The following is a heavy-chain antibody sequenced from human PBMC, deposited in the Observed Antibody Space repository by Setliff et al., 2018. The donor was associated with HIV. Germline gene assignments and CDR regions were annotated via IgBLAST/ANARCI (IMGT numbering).Heavy chain of an antibody. CDR2: IYDSGST. CDR1: GASISNSNSY. CDR3: ARVSRWTALMAGWFDP. D-gene: IGHD2-21*02. V-gene: IGHV4-39*02. Sequence: SETLSLTCTVYGASISNSNSYWGWIRQPPGKRLEWLGSIYDSGSTSYNPSLSGRLTISVDTSKNQVSLRLSSATAADTGVYYCARVSRWTALMAGWFDPWGQGTLVTVSS. J-gene: IGHJ5*02.